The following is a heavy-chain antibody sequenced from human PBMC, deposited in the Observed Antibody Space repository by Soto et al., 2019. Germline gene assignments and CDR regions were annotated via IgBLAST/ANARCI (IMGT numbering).Heavy chain of an antibody. Sequence: QVQLVESGGGVVQPGRSLRLSCAASGFTFSSYGMHWVRQAPGKGLEWVAVISYDGSNKYYADSVKGRFTISRDNSKKTLYRQMNSLRAEDTAVYYCAKDPKLGIAADGSSFDYWGQGSLVTVS. CDR2: ISYDGSNK. D-gene: IGHD6-13*01. J-gene: IGHJ4*02. CDR3: AKDPKLGIAADGSSFDY. CDR1: GFTFSSYG. V-gene: IGHV3-30*18.